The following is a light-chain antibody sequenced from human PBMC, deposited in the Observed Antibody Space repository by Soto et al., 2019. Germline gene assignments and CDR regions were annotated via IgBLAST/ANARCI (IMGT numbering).Light chain of an antibody. CDR1: QSLVHSDGNTY. Sequence: DVVMTQSPVSLPVTLGQPASISCRSSQSLVHSDGNTYLNWFQQRPGQSPRRLIYKVSNRDSGVPDRFSGSGSGTDFTLKISRVEAEDVGVYYCMQGSYLRTFGQGTKVDIK. V-gene: IGKV2-30*02. CDR3: MQGSYLRT. CDR2: KVS. J-gene: IGKJ1*01.